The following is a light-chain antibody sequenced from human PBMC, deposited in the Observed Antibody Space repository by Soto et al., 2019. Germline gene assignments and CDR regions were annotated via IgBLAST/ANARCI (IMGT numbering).Light chain of an antibody. CDR2: AAS. Sequence: EIVITQSPATLSVSPGDRVPLSCRASQSVSSNLARYQQRPGQAPRLLVYAASTRATGIPARCSGRGYGTEFTPPISSLQAEDFAVYYCQQYNNWPPITFGQGTGLEI. CDR1: QSVSSN. CDR3: QQYNNWPPIT. J-gene: IGKJ5*01. V-gene: IGKV3D-15*01.